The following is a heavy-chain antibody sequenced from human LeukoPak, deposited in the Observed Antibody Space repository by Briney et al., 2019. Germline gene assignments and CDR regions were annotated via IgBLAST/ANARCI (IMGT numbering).Heavy chain of an antibody. Sequence: ASVKVSCKASGYTFTGYYMHWVRQAPGQGLEWMGWINPNSGGTNYAQKFQGRVTMTRDTSISTAYIELSRLRSDDTAVYYCAGDSGSYFHHFDYWGQGTLVTVSS. V-gene: IGHV1-2*02. D-gene: IGHD1-26*01. CDR2: INPNSGGT. CDR3: AGDSGSYFHHFDY. CDR1: GYTFTGYY. J-gene: IGHJ4*02.